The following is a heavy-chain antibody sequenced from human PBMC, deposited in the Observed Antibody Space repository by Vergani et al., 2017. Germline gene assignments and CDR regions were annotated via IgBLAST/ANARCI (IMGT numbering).Heavy chain of an antibody. CDR3: ARDADTAMVVYYFDY. CDR2: IWYDGSNK. CDR1: GFTFSSYG. V-gene: IGHV3-33*01. Sequence: QVQLVESGGGVVQPGRSLRLSCAASGFTFSSYGMHWVRQAPGKGVEWVAVIWYDGSNKYYADSVKGRFTISRDNSKNTLYLQMNSLRAEDTAVYYCARDADTAMVVYYFDYWGQGTLVTVSS. D-gene: IGHD5-18*01. J-gene: IGHJ4*02.